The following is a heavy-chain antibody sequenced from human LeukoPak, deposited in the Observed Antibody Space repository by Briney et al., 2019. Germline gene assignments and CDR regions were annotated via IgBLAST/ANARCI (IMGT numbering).Heavy chain of an antibody. Sequence: SETLSLTCSVSGGAVTSFYWSWTRQSPGKGLEWIGYFYYSGSTKYNPSLKSRVTMSGDTSKNQLSLKLRSVTAADTAMYYCARHRFASAVILDYWGQGDPVTVSS. V-gene: IGHV4-59*08. CDR3: ARHRFASAVILDY. CDR2: FYYSGST. CDR1: GGAVTSFY. D-gene: IGHD2-21*02. J-gene: IGHJ4*02.